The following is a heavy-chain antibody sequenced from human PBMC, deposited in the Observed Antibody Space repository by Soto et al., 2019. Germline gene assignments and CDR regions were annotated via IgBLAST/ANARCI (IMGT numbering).Heavy chain of an antibody. CDR2: IIPVLGSP. CDR3: ARGTYYYDSSGYYLPMAYYYYGMDV. J-gene: IGHJ6*02. Sequence: ASVKVSCKASGGTFSRYGISWVRQAPGQGLEWMGGIIPVLGSPNYAQKFQGRVTITADESTSTAYMELSSLGSEDTAMYYCARGTYYYDSSGYYLPMAYYYYGMDVWGQGTTVTVSS. CDR1: GGTFSRYG. D-gene: IGHD3-22*01. V-gene: IGHV1-69*13.